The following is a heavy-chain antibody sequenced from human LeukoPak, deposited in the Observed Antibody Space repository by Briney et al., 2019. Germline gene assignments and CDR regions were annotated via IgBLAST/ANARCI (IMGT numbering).Heavy chain of an antibody. CDR2: INHSGST. D-gene: IGHD5-12*01. CDR3: VRLVGGDIDY. Sequence: SETLSLTCAVYGGSFSGYYWSWIRQPPGKGLEWIGEINHSGSTNYNPSLKSRVTISVDTSKNQFSLKLSSVTAADTAVYYCVRLVGGDIDYWGQGTLVTVSS. CDR1: GGSFSGYY. J-gene: IGHJ4*02. V-gene: IGHV4-34*01.